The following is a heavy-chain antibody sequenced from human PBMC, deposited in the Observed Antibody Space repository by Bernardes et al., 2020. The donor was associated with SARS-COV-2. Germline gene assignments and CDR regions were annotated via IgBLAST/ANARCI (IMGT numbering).Heavy chain of an antibody. CDR1: GFTFSSYS. J-gene: IGHJ4*02. CDR2: ISSSSSYI. CDR3: ARDSDPIYSGYDAFDY. V-gene: IGHV3-21*01. Sequence: GGSLRLSCAASGFTFSSYSMNWVRQAPGKGLEWVSSISSSSSYIYYADSVKGRFNISRDNAKNSLYLQMNSLRAEDTAVYYCARDSDPIYSGYDAFDYWGQGTLVTVSS. D-gene: IGHD5-12*01.